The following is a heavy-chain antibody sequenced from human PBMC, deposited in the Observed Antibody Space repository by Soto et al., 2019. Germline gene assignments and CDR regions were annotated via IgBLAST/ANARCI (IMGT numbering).Heavy chain of an antibody. J-gene: IGHJ4*02. V-gene: IGHV4-30-4*01. CDR2: IYYSGST. CDR1: GGSISSGDYY. Sequence: PSETLSLTCTVSGGSISSGDYYWSWIRQPPGKGLEWIGYIYYSGSTYYNPSLKSRVTISVDTSKNQFTLKLSSVTAADTAVYYCARGRDYDSSGYYYIWGQGTLVIVSS. CDR3: ARGRDYDSSGYYYI. D-gene: IGHD3-22*01.